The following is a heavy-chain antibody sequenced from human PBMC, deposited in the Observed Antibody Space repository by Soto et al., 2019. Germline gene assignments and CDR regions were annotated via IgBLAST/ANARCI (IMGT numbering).Heavy chain of an antibody. CDR2: INSDGSST. V-gene: IGHV3-74*01. CDR1: GFTFSSYW. J-gene: IGHJ4*02. CDR3: ARVTAAAGIDY. Sequence: LRLSCAASGFTFSSYWMHWVRQAPGKGLVWVSRINSDGSSTSYADSVKGRFTISRDNAKNTLYLQMNSLRAEDTAVYYCARVTAAAGIDYWGQGTLVTVSS. D-gene: IGHD6-13*01.